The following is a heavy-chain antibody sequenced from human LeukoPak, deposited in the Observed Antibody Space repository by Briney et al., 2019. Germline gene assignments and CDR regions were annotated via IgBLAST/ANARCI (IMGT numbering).Heavy chain of an antibody. CDR2: INPNSGGT. J-gene: IGHJ6*03. V-gene: IGHV1-2*02. CDR3: ARAPYCGGDCYSPAFNYYYYMDV. Sequence: ASVKVSCKASGYTFTGYYMHWVRQAPGQGLEWMGWINPNSGGTNYAQKFQGRVTMTRDTSISTAYMELSRLRSDDTAVYYCARAPYCGGDCYSPAFNYYYYMDVWGKGTTVTVSS. D-gene: IGHD2-21*01. CDR1: GYTFTGYY.